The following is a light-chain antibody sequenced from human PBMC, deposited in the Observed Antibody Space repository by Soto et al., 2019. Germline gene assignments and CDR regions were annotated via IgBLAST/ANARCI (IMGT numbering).Light chain of an antibody. CDR1: SSNIGSNY. V-gene: IGLV1-47*01. CDR2: RNN. J-gene: IGLJ1*01. Sequence: QSVLTQPPSASGTPGQRVTISCSGSSSNIGSNYVYWYQQLPGTAPKLLIYRNNQRPSGVPDRFSGSKSGPSASLAITGLRSEDEADYYCAACADSRSGPYVFGTGTKVTVL. CDR3: AACADSRSGPYV.